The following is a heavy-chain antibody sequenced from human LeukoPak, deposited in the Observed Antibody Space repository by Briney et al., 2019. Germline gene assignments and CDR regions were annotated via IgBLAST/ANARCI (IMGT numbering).Heavy chain of an antibody. V-gene: IGHV3-23*01. CDR1: GFTFSSYA. J-gene: IGHJ3*02. CDR2: ISGSGGST. Sequence: GGSLRLSCAASGFTFSSYAMSWVRQAPGKGLEWVSAISGSGGSTYYADSVKGRFTISRDNSKNTLYLQMNSLRAEDTAVYYCASDLRVGHERYEAFNIWGQGTMVIVSS. CDR3: ASDLRVGHERYEAFNI. D-gene: IGHD3-16*01.